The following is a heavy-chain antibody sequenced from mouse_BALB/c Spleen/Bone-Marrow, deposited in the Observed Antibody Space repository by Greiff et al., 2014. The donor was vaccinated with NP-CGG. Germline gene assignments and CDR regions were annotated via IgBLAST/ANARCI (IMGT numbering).Heavy chain of an antibody. V-gene: IGHV5-17*02. CDR2: ISSDSSTI. D-gene: IGHD1-1*01. CDR1: GFTFSSFA. CDR3: ARSGSSSGYFDY. J-gene: IGHJ2*01. Sequence: EVKLVESGGGLVQPGGSRKLSCAASGFTFSSFAMHWVRQAPEKGLEWVAYISSDSSTIYYADTVMGRFTISRDNPKNTLFLQMTSLRAEDTAMYYCARSGSSSGYFDYWGQGTTLTVSS.